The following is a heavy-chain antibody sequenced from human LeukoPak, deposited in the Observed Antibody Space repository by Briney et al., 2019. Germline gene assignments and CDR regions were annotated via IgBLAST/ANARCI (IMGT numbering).Heavy chain of an antibody. Sequence: SETLSLTCTVSGGSISSYYWSWIRQPPGKGLEWIGYIYTSGSTNYNPSLKSRVTISVDTSKNQFSLKLSSVTAADTAVYHCASSPSRDGYNGFDYWGQGTLVTVSS. J-gene: IGHJ4*02. CDR1: GGSISSYY. CDR3: ASSPSRDGYNGFDY. V-gene: IGHV4-4*09. CDR2: IYTSGST. D-gene: IGHD5-24*01.